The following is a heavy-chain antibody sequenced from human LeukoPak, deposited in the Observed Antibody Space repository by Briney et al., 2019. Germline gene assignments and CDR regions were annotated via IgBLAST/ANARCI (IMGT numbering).Heavy chain of an antibody. J-gene: IGHJ4*02. Sequence: GSLRLSCAASGFTFSSYSMNWVRQAPGKGLEWIGSIYYSGSTYYNPSLKSRVTISVDTSKNQFSLKLSSVTAADTAVYYCARWLIVGSEGYWGQGTLVTVSS. CDR1: GFTFSSYSMN. CDR3: ARWLIVGSEGY. CDR2: IYYSGST. V-gene: IGHV4-59*05. D-gene: IGHD5-18*01.